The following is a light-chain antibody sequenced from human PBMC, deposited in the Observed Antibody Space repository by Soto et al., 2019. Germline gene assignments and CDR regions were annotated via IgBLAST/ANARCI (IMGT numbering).Light chain of an antibody. CDR3: QQYDNLLLT. CDR2: DAS. V-gene: IGKV1-33*01. CDR1: QDISNY. Sequence: DIQMTQSPSSLSASVGDRVTITCQASQDISNYLNWYQQKPGKAPKLLIYDASNLETGVPSRFSGGGSGTDFTITISSPQPEDIAPYYCQQYDNLLLTFGGGTKVEIK. J-gene: IGKJ4*01.